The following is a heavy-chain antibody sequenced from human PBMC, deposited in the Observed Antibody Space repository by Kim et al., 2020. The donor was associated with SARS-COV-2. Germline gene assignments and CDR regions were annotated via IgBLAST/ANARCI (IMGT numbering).Heavy chain of an antibody. J-gene: IGHJ5*01. V-gene: IGHV6-1*01. D-gene: IGHD2-15*01. Sequence: DYAVSVRSRITVNPDTSKNHVSLQLTSVTPEDTAVYYCARDIVEKNWFDSWGQGTLVIVSS. CDR3: ARDIVEKNWFDS.